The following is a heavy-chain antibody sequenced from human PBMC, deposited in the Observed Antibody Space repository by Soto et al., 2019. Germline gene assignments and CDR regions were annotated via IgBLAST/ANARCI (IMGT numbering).Heavy chain of an antibody. CDR3: AIYDSSGSRGFQH. J-gene: IGHJ1*01. D-gene: IGHD3-22*01. CDR2: IYYSGST. V-gene: IGHV4-39*01. CDR1: GGSISSSSYY. Sequence: SETLSLTCTVSGGSISSSSYYWGWIRQPPGKGLEWIGSIYYSGSTYYNPSLKSRVPISVDTSKNQFSLKLSSVTAADTAVYYCAIYDSSGSRGFQHWGQGTLVTVSS.